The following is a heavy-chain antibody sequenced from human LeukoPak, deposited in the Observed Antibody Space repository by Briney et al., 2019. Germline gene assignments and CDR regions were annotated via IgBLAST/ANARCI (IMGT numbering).Heavy chain of an antibody. CDR3: ARMSPSTAAAANDAFDI. CDR2: INAGNGNT. Sequence: ASVKVSCKDSGYTFTSYAMHWVRQAPGQRLEWMGWINAGNGNTKYSQKFQGRVTITRDTSASTAYMELSSLRSEDTAVYYCARMSPSTAAAANDAFDIWGQGTMVTVSS. CDR1: GYTFTSYA. D-gene: IGHD6-13*01. J-gene: IGHJ3*02. V-gene: IGHV1-3*01.